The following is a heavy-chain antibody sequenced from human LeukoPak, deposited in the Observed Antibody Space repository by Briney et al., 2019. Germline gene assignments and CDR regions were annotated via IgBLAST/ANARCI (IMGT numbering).Heavy chain of an antibody. Sequence: SETLSLTCTVSGGSISSSSYYWGWIRQPPGKGLEWIGSIYYSGSTYYNPSLKSRVTISVDTSKNQFSLKLSSVTAADTAVYYCALISSSWLRAPNDYWGQGTLVTVSS. CDR1: GGSISSSSYY. CDR2: IYYSGST. J-gene: IGHJ4*02. CDR3: ALISSSWLRAPNDY. D-gene: IGHD6-13*01. V-gene: IGHV4-39*01.